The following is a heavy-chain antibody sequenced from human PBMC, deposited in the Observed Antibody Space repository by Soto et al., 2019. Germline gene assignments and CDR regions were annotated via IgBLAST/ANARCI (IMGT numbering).Heavy chain of an antibody. CDR3: AISGGSYIFDY. V-gene: IGHV1-2*04. CDR2: INPNSGGT. J-gene: IGHJ4*02. Sequence: ASVKVSCKPSGYTFTGYYIHWVRQAPGQGLEWMGWINPNSGGTNYAQKFQGWVTMTRDTSISTAYMELSRLRSDDTAVYYCAISGGSYIFDYWGQGTLVTVSS. CDR1: GYTFTGYY. D-gene: IGHD2-15*01.